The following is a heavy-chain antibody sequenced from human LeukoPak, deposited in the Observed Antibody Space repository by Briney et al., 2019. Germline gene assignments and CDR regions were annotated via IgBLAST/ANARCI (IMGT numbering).Heavy chain of an antibody. CDR2: IYYSGST. Sequence: SETLTLTCTVSGGSITSYHYSWIRQPPGKGLEWIGYIYYSGSTNYNPSLKSRVTISVDTSKNQFSLKLSSVTAADTAVYYCARGGSGTYYHYWGQGTLVTVSS. CDR3: ARGGSGTYYHY. D-gene: IGHD1-26*01. CDR1: GGSITSYH. V-gene: IGHV4-59*01. J-gene: IGHJ4*02.